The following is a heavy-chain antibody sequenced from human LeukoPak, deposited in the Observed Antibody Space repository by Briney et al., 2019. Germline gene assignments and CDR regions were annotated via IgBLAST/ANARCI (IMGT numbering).Heavy chain of an antibody. CDR1: GFTFSSYW. CDR3: SRLVWSGYVYEPSNEY. D-gene: IGHD3-3*01. V-gene: IGHV3-49*04. CDR2: IRSKAYGGTA. Sequence: GGSLKLSCAASGFTFSSYWMSWVRQAPGKGLEWVGFIRSKAYGGTAEYAASVKGRFTISRDDSKSIAYLQMNSLKTEDTAVYYCSRLVWSGYVYEPSNEYWGQGTLVTVSS. J-gene: IGHJ4*02.